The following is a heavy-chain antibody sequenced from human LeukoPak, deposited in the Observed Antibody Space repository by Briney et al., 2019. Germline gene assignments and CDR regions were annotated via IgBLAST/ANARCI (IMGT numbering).Heavy chain of an antibody. V-gene: IGHV3-53*01. CDR1: GFTVSSYY. J-gene: IGHJ4*02. D-gene: IGHD3-22*01. CDR3: ARENFDSSGYYSYYFDF. CDR2: IYSGGST. Sequence: GGSLRLSCAASGFTVSSYYMSWVRQAPGKGLEWVSVIYSGGSTYCADSVKGRFAISRDNSKNTLYLQMSSLRAEDTAVYYCARENFDSSGYYSYYFDFWGQGTLVTVSS.